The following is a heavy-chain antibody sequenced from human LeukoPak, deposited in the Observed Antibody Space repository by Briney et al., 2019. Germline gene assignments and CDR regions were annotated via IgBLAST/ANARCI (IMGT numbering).Heavy chain of an antibody. V-gene: IGHV4-39*07. D-gene: IGHD1-26*01. CDR1: GGSISSSSYY. J-gene: IGHJ4*02. CDR2: ICYSWST. Sequence: SETLSLTCTVSGGSISSSSYYWGWIRQPPGEGLEGIGSICYSWSTYYNPSLKRRVTISVDTYKNQSSLQLSSVTDADTAVYYCARETSGSPGFDYWGQGTLVTVSS. CDR3: ARETSGSPGFDY.